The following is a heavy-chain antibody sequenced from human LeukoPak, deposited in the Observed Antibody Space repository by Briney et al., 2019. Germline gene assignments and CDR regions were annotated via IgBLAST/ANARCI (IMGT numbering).Heavy chain of an antibody. D-gene: IGHD5-18*01. V-gene: IGHV1-2*02. CDR3: ARVDTAMGIDY. CDR1: GYTFTGYY. J-gene: IGHJ4*02. Sequence: GASVKVSCKASGYTFTGYYVHWVRQAPGQGLEWMGWINPNNGGTNYAQKFQGRVTMTRDTSISTAYMELSRLRSDDTAVYYCARVDTAMGIDYWGQGTLVTVSS. CDR2: INPNNGGT.